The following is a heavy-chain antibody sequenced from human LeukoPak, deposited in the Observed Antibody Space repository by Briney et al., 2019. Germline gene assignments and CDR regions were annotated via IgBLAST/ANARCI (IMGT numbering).Heavy chain of an antibody. CDR3: ATIAAAGRGNAFDI. D-gene: IGHD6-13*01. CDR1: GFTFDDYT. J-gene: IGHJ3*02. CDR2: ISWDGGST. Sequence: GGSLRLSCAASGFTFDDYTMHWVRQAPGKGLEWVSLISWDGGSTYYADSVKGRFTIPRDNSKNSLYLQMNSLRTEDTALYYCATIAAAGRGNAFDIWGQGTMVTVSS. V-gene: IGHV3-43*01.